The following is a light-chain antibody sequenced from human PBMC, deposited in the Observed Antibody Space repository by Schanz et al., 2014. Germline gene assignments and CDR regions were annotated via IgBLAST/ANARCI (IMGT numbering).Light chain of an antibody. J-gene: IGKJ1*01. Sequence: EFVLTQFPGTLSLSPGERATLSCRASQTVTTTSLAWYQQKPGQPPRLLIYGSSNRATGIPARFSGSGSGTDFTLTISSLESEDFAVYYCQQRSTWWTFGQGTRVEIK. CDR3: QQRSTWWT. CDR1: QTVTTTS. CDR2: GSS. V-gene: IGKV3D-20*02.